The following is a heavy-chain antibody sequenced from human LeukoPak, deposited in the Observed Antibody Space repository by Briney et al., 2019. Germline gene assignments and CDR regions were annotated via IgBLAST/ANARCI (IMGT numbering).Heavy chain of an antibody. Sequence: ASVKVSCKASGYTFTSYGISWVRQAPGQGLEWMGWISTNNGNTNYAQKFQGRVIMTTDTSTSTAHMELRSLRSDDTAVYYCARDQDSPYCIFNTWGQGTPVTVSS. V-gene: IGHV1-18*01. CDR1: GYTFTSYG. CDR2: ISTNNGNT. CDR3: ARDQDSPYCIFNT. J-gene: IGHJ4*02. D-gene: IGHD2-15*01.